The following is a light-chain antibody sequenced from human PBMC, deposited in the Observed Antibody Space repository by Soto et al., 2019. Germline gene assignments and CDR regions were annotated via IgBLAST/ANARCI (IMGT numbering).Light chain of an antibody. V-gene: IGLV1-47*02. Sequence: QSVLTQPPSASGTPGQSVTISCSGSRPSIGSNHVYWYQQLPGMSPTLLIYTNNQLPSGVPDRFSASKSGTSASLAISGLRSKNTADYYCAAWNDSLSGVIFGGGTQLTVL. CDR2: TNN. J-gene: IGLJ2*01. CDR1: RPSIGSNH. CDR3: AAWNDSLSGVI.